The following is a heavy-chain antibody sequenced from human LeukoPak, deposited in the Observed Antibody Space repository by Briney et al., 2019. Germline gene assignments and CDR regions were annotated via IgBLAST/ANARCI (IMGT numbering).Heavy chain of an antibody. CDR1: GFTFRSYE. Sequence: GGSLRLSCAASGFTFRSYEMNWVRQAPGKGLEWVSGFSGGGPTTYYSDSVKGRFTISRDNSKNTLYLQMNSLRVEDAAIYYCAKALVRGDLDYWGQGTLVTVSS. CDR3: AKALVRGDLDY. D-gene: IGHD3-10*01. V-gene: IGHV3-23*01. CDR2: FSGGGPTT. J-gene: IGHJ4*02.